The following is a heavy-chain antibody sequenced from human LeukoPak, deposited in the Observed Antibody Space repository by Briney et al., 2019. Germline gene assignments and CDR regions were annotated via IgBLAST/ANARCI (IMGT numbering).Heavy chain of an antibody. D-gene: IGHD5-18*01. CDR3: ARHRLVDTAREGLGY. V-gene: IGHV4-30-4*01. Sequence: SQTLSLTCTVSGGSISSGDYYWSWIRQPPGKGLEWIGYIYYSGSTYYNPSLKSRVTISVDTSKNQFSLKLSSVTAADTAVYYCARHRLVDTAREGLGYWGQGTLVTVSS. CDR1: GGSISSGDYY. CDR2: IYYSGST. J-gene: IGHJ4*02.